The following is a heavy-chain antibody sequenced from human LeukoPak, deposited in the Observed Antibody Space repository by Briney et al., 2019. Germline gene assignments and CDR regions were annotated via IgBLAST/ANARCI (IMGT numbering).Heavy chain of an antibody. CDR2: IYYSGST. D-gene: IGHD4-23*01. CDR3: ASFYGGVY. Sequence: SETLSLTCTVSGVSISSGDYYWSWIRQPPGKGLEWIGYIYYSGSTYYNPSLKSRVTISVDTSKNQFSLKLSSVTTADTAAYYCASFYGGVYWGQGTLVTVSS. V-gene: IGHV4-30-4*01. J-gene: IGHJ4*02. CDR1: GVSISSGDYY.